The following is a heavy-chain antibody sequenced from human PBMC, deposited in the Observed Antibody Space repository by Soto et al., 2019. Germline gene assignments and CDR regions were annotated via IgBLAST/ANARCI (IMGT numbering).Heavy chain of an antibody. J-gene: IGHJ4*02. Sequence: SETLSLTCAVSGYVISRGYYLGWIRQSPGKGLEWVGSIHHGGHALYNPSLKGRVTISIDTSKNQLSLKVSSVTAADTATYYCARGWTEAAIAYWGQGTQVTVSS. CDR3: ARGWTEAAIAY. CDR2: IHHGGHA. V-gene: IGHV4-38-2*01. CDR1: GYVISRGYY. D-gene: IGHD3-3*01.